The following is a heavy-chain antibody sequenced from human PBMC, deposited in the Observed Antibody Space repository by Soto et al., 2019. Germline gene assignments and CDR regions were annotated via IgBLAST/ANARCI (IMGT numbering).Heavy chain of an antibody. CDR3: TSETGLNGFDI. CDR2: ISANGVGT. Sequence: QLVESGGGLVQPGGSLRVSCAASGFSFSSHSMHWVRQAPGKRLEYISAISANGVGTYYADSVKGRFTISRDNSKNTLYLQMGSLRAEDMAVYHCTSETGLNGFDIWGQGTMVTVSS. D-gene: IGHD1-1*01. J-gene: IGHJ3*02. V-gene: IGHV3-64*07. CDR1: GFSFSSHS.